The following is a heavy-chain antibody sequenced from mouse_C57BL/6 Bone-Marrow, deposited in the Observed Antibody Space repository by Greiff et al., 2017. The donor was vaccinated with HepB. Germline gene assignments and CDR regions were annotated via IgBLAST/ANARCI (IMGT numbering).Heavy chain of an antibody. V-gene: IGHV1-7*01. D-gene: IGHD1-1*01. J-gene: IGHJ1*03. CDR2: INPSSGYT. CDR1: GYTFTSYW. Sequence: VKLQESGAELAKPGASVKLSCKASGYTFTSYWMHWVKQRPGQGLEWIGYINPSSGYTKYNQKFKDKATLTADKSSSTAYMQLSSLTHEDSAVYYCAIYYGSSYWYFDVWGTGTTVTVSS. CDR3: AIYYGSSYWYFDV.